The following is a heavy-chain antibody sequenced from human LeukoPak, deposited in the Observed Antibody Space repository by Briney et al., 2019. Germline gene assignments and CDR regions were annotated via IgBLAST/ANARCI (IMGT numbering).Heavy chain of an antibody. CDR3: ARGPDIVVVVAALGDY. Sequence: ASVKVSCKASGYTFTSYYMHWARQAPGQGLEWMGIINPSGGSTSYAQKFQGRVTMTRDTSTSTVYMELSSLRSEDTAVYYCARGPDIVVVVAALGDYWGQGTLVTVSS. V-gene: IGHV1-46*01. J-gene: IGHJ4*02. D-gene: IGHD2-15*01. CDR2: INPSGGST. CDR1: GYTFTSYY.